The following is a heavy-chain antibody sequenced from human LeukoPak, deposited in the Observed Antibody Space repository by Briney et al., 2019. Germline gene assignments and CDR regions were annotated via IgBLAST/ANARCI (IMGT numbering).Heavy chain of an antibody. Sequence: ASVKVSCKASGYTFTGYYMHWVRQAPGQGLEWMGWINPNSGGTNYAQKFQGRVTMTRDTSISTAYMELSRLRSDDTAVYYCARVRVSSSSFDYWGQGTLVTVSS. CDR3: ARVRVSSSSFDY. CDR2: INPNSGGT. D-gene: IGHD6-6*01. J-gene: IGHJ4*02. CDR1: GYTFTGYY. V-gene: IGHV1-2*02.